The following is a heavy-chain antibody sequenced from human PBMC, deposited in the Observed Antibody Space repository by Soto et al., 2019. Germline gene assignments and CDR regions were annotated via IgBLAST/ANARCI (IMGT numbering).Heavy chain of an antibody. V-gene: IGHV3-7*01. CDR2: IKKDGSEK. CDR3: ARRAAVVGLDY. Sequence: EVQLVESGGGFVQPGGSLRLSCSASEFSFSDYWMTWVRQAPGKGLEWVASIKKDGSEKSYVDSVKGRFTISRDNAKKSLYLHMSSLRDEDTAVYYCARRAAVVGLDYWGQGALVTVSS. CDR1: EFSFSDYW. J-gene: IGHJ4*02. D-gene: IGHD6-13*01.